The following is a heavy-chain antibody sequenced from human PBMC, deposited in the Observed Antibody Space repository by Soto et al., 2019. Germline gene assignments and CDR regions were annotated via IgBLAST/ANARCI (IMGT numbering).Heavy chain of an antibody. D-gene: IGHD1-26*01. Sequence: QVLLVESGGGVVRPGTSLRLSCAASGFSFRNYGMHWVRQAPGKGLEWVAVTSSDGSTKYYAASVKGRFTISSDNSKNTLYLQMSSLRAEDTALYYCARWGGSYYESWFDPWGQGTLVIVSS. CDR2: TSSDGSTK. CDR1: GFSFRNYG. CDR3: ARWGGSYYESWFDP. J-gene: IGHJ5*02. V-gene: IGHV3-33*01.